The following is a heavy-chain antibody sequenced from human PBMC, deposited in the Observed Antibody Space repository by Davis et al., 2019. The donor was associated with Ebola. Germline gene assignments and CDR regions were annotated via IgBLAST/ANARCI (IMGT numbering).Heavy chain of an antibody. Sequence: PGGSLRLSCAASGFAFSGSAMHWVRQASGKGLEWVGRIRSKTNNYATTYAASVEGRFTISRDDSKSTAYLQMNSLKTEDTAVYYCTSGSSGYRGDYWGQGTLVAVSS. D-gene: IGHD3-22*01. CDR2: IRSKTNNYAT. J-gene: IGHJ4*02. CDR3: TSGSSGYRGDY. CDR1: GFAFSGSA. V-gene: IGHV3-73*01.